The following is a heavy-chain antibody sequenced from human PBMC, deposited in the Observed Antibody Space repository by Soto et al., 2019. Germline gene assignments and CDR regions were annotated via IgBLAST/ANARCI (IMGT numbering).Heavy chain of an antibody. CDR2: IYYSGST. CDR3: ASFGFLGYCSGGSCYEDWFDP. Sequence: QLQLQESGPGLVKPSETLSLTCTVSGGSISSSSYYWGWIRQPPGKGLEWIGSIYYSGSTYYNPSLKSRVTISVDTSKNQFSLKLSSVTAADTAVYYCASFGFLGYCSGGSCYEDWFDPWGQGTLVTVSS. CDR1: GGSISSSSYY. D-gene: IGHD2-15*01. J-gene: IGHJ5*02. V-gene: IGHV4-39*01.